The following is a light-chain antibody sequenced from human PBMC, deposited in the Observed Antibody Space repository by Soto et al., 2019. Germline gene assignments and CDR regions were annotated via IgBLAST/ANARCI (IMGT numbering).Light chain of an antibody. Sequence: VIWMTQSPSLLSASTGDRVTISCRMSQGISSYLAWYQQKPGKAPKLLIYDASTLESGVPSRFSGSGSGTEFTLTISNLQPDDFATYFCQQYHNYPRTFGQGTKVDIK. J-gene: IGKJ1*01. CDR2: DAS. CDR3: QQYHNYPRT. V-gene: IGKV1D-8*03. CDR1: QGISSY.